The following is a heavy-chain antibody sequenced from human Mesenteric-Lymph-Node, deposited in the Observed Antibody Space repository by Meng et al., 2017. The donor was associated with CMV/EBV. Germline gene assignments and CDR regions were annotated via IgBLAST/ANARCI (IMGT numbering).Heavy chain of an antibody. J-gene: IGHJ4*02. CDR1: GVSVTSGAYH. Sequence: QGQLQESGPGPGKPSATLSLTCIVSGVSVTSGAYHWSWIRQSPGKGLEWIGYIYGTGITIYNPSLKRRVTILLETSKNQFSLKLNSVTTADTAVYYCAKSRSSTPGIVDDWGQGTLVTVSS. V-gene: IGHV4-61*08. CDR3: AKSRSSTPGIVDD. D-gene: IGHD2/OR15-2a*01. CDR2: IYGTGIT.